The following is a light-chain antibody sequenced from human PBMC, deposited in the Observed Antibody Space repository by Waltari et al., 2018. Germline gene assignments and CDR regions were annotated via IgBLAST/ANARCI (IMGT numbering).Light chain of an antibody. Sequence: QSALTQPASVSGSPGRSITISCTGTNIDIGTYIYVTWYQQHPDKAPKLIIYDVNKRPSGVCRRFSGSKSGNTASLTISGLQAEDEADYYCSSYKVNNTWVFGGGTYVTVL. V-gene: IGLV2-14*03. CDR2: DVN. CDR1: NIDIGTYIY. J-gene: IGLJ3*02. CDR3: SSYKVNNTWV.